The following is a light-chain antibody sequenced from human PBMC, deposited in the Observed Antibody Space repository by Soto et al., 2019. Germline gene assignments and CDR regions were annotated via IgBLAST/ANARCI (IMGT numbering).Light chain of an antibody. V-gene: IGKV1-5*03. J-gene: IGKJ2*01. Sequence: DIQMTQFPATLSASVGDRVNITCRASQSISYWLAWYQQKPGKAPNLLIYKASTLESGVPSRFSGSGSGTEFTLTITSLQPDDFATYYCRHYNTYSPPYTFGQGTKLEIK. CDR1: QSISYW. CDR3: RHYNTYSPPYT. CDR2: KAS.